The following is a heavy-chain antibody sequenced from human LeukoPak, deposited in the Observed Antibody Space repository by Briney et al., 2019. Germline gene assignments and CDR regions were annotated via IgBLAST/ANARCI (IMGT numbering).Heavy chain of an antibody. CDR1: GYTFTSYD. CDR2: MNPNSGNT. D-gene: IGHD3-3*01. CDR3: ARGLRFLEWLLSWFDP. J-gene: IGHJ5*02. Sequence: GASVKVSCKASGYTFTSYDINWVRQAPGQGLEWMGWMNPNSGNTGYAQKFQGRVTMTRNTSISTAYMELSSLRSEDTAVYYCARGLRFLEWLLSWFDPWGQGTLVTVSS. V-gene: IGHV1-8*01.